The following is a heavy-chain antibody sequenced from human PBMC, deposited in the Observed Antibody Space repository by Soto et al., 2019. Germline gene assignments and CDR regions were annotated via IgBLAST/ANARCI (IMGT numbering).Heavy chain of an antibody. J-gene: IGHJ4*02. CDR3: ARGGYSYGTNFDY. V-gene: IGHV4-28*03. CDR2: MSYSGST. D-gene: IGHD5-18*01. CDR1: GYSISSNYW. Sequence: QVQLQESGPGLVKPSDTLSLSCAVSGYSISSNYWWGWIRQPPGKGLEWIGYMSYSGSTYYNPSLKRRVTMSLATSKNQFSLKLSSVTAVDTAVYYCARGGYSYGTNFDYWGQGTLVTVSS.